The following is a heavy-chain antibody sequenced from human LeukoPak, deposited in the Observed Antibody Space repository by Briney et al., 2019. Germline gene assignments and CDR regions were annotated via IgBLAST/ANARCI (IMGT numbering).Heavy chain of an antibody. Sequence: GGSLTLSCAASGFTFSNYWMIWVRQAPGKGLEWVGNIKKDGSEKRYADSVRGRFSISRDNAQTSLYLQMNSLRAEDTAVYYCARASDPWIQLTWGEGTLVSVSS. V-gene: IGHV3-7*05. CDR2: IKKDGSEK. D-gene: IGHD1-1*01. CDR3: ARASDPWIQLT. CDR1: GFTFSNYW. J-gene: IGHJ5*02.